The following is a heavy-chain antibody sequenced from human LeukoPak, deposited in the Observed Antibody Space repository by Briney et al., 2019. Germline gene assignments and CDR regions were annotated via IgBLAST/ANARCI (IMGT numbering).Heavy chain of an antibody. CDR3: ARVRDTILPYYFDY. CDR1: GFTFSDYY. Sequence: GGSLRLSCEASGFTFSDYYMSWVRQAPGKGLEWISHISSASSVIDYGESVKGRTTISRDNAKNSLYLQMNSLTAEDTAVYYCARVRDTILPYYFDYWGQGILVTVSS. V-gene: IGHV3-11*01. J-gene: IGHJ4*02. D-gene: IGHD3-3*01. CDR2: ISSASSVI.